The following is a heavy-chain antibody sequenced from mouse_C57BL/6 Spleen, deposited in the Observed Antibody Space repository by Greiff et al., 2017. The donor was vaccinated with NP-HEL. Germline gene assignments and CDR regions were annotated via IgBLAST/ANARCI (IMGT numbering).Heavy chain of an antibody. CDR1: GYTFTSYW. CDR3: ARSNRDRGLAY. D-gene: IGHD4-1*01. CDR2: INPSNGGT. J-gene: IGHJ3*01. Sequence: VQLQQPGTELVKPGASVKLSCKASGYTFTSYWMHWVKQSPGQGLEWIGNINPSNGGTNYNEKFKSKATLTVDKSSSTTYMQLSSLASEDSAVYYCARSNRDRGLAYWGQGTLVTVSA. V-gene: IGHV1-53*01.